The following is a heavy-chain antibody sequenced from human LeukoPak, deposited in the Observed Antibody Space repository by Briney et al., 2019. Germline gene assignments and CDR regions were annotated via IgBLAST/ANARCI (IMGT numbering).Heavy chain of an antibody. V-gene: IGHV3-30*04. J-gene: IGHJ4*02. D-gene: IGHD4-23*01. CDR1: GFTFSSNS. CDR2: ISYDGSNK. Sequence: PAGSLRLSCAASGFTFSSNSMNWVRQAPGKGLEWVAGISYDGSNKYYEDSVKGRFTISRDNSKSTVYLQMNSLRDEDTAVYYCARLKMAVVTPLDYWGQGTLVTVSS. CDR3: ARLKMAVVTPLDY.